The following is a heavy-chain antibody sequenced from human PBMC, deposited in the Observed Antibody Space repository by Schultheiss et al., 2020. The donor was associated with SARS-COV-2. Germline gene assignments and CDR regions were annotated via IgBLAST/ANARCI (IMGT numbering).Heavy chain of an antibody. J-gene: IGHJ6*02. Sequence: GGSLRLSCAASGFTFSSYWMHWVRQAPGKGLVWVSRINSDGSSTSYADSVKGRFTISRDNAKNTLYLQMNSLRAEDTAVYYCARDLTYYDFWSGYYSYYYYYGMDVWGQGTTVTVSS. V-gene: IGHV3-74*01. D-gene: IGHD3-3*01. CDR3: ARDLTYYDFWSGYYSYYYYYGMDV. CDR1: GFTFSSYW. CDR2: INSDGSST.